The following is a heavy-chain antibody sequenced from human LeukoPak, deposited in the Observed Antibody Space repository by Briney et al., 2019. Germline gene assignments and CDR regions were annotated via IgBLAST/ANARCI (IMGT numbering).Heavy chain of an antibody. CDR3: ARRRIAAAAYFDY. CDR1: GASISTTDYY. Sequence: SETLSLTCTVSGASISTTDYYWGWIRRPPGKGLEWIASISYSGITYYNPSLKSRVTISVDTSKNQFSLKLSSVTAADTAVYYCARRRIAAAAYFDYWGQGTLVTVSS. J-gene: IGHJ4*02. V-gene: IGHV4-39*01. CDR2: ISYSGIT. D-gene: IGHD6-13*01.